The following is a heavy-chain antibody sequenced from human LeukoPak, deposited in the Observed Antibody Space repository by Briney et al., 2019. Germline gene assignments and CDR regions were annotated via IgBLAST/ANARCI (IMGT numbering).Heavy chain of an antibody. J-gene: IGHJ3*02. Sequence: SETLSPTCTVSGGSISSSSYYWGWIRQPPGKGLEWIGSIYYSGSTYYNPSLKSRVTISVDTSKNQFSLKLSSVTAADTAVYYCARQHDYGDYNAFDIWGQGTMVTVSS. CDR1: GGSISSSSYY. D-gene: IGHD4-17*01. V-gene: IGHV4-39*01. CDR2: IYYSGST. CDR3: ARQHDYGDYNAFDI.